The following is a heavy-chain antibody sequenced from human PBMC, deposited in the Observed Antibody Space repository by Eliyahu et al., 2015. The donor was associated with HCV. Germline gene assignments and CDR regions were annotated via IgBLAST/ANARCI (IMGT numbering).Heavy chain of an antibody. CDR3: ARGGLVTAQPQY. CDR2: IYGGGST. CDR1: GFTVSSNY. Sequence: EVQLVESGGGLIQPGGSLRLSCAASGFTVSSNYMXWVRQAPGKGLEWVSVIYGGGSTYYADFVKGRFSISRDFSKNTLYLQMNSLRADDTAVYYCARGGLVTAQPQYWGQGTLVTVSS. D-gene: IGHD2-21*02. J-gene: IGHJ4*02. V-gene: IGHV3-53*01.